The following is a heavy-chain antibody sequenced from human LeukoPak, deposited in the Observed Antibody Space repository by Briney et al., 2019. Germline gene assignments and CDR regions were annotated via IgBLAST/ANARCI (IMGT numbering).Heavy chain of an antibody. CDR3: ARRNSVTQGLDN. J-gene: IGHJ4*02. CDR2: IRNKANSYTT. Sequence: PGGSLRLSCAASGFTFIDHYMDWVRRAPGKGLEWIGRIRNKANSYTTEYAASVKGRLTVSRDDSKNSLFLQMNSLESEDTAVYYCARRNSVTQGLDNWGQGTLVTVSS. CDR1: GFTFIDHY. V-gene: IGHV3-72*01. D-gene: IGHD5/OR15-5a*01.